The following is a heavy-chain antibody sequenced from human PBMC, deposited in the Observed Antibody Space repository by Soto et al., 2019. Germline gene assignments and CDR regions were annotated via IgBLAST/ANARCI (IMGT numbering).Heavy chain of an antibody. D-gene: IGHD4-17*01. CDR3: ARVAEMGTVTEGYYYYMDV. CDR1: GDTFSNHT. Sequence: QVQLVQSGAEVKKPGSSVKVSCKASGDTFSNHTISWVRQAPAQGLEWMGRIIPILGVANYAQKFQGRVTITVDKSTTTAYMELSSLRSADTAVYYCARVAEMGTVTEGYYYYMDVWGKGTTVTVSS. V-gene: IGHV1-69*04. CDR2: IIPILGVA. J-gene: IGHJ6*03.